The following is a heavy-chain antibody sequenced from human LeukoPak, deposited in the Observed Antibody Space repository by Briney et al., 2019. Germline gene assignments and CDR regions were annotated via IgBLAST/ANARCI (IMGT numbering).Heavy chain of an antibody. CDR3: VKDNFYDSNLSDP. CDR2: ITWDGGET. CDR1: GFTFDDYN. Sequence: GGSLRLSCAASGFTFDDYNMIWVRQTPGKGLEWDSLITWDGGETFYADSVQGRFTISRDNTRDSLYLHMTSLKVEDTAFYYCVKDNFYDSNLSDPWGQGTLVTVSS. J-gene: IGHJ5*02. D-gene: IGHD3-22*01. V-gene: IGHV3-43*01.